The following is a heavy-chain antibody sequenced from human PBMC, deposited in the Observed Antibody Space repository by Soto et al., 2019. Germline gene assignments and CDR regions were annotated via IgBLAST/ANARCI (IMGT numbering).Heavy chain of an antibody. Sequence: SSETPFPTCTVSRGSISSGGFYWSWIRPHPGKGLEWIGYIYYSGSTYYNPSLKSRVTISVDTSKNQFSLKLSSVTAADTAVYYCAREEGGGYDHRWFDPWGQGTLVTVSS. V-gene: IGHV4-31*03. D-gene: IGHD5-12*01. CDR1: RGSISSGGFY. CDR2: IYYSGST. CDR3: AREEGGGYDHRWFDP. J-gene: IGHJ5*02.